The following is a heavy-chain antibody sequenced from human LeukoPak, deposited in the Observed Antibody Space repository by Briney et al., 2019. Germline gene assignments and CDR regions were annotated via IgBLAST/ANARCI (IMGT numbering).Heavy chain of an antibody. D-gene: IGHD1-26*01. Sequence: SETLSLTCAVYGGSFSGYYWSWIRQPPGKGLEWIGEINHSGSTDYNPSLKSRVTISVDTSKNQFSLKLSSVTAADTAVYYCARGKLIDYWGQGTLVTVSS. V-gene: IGHV4-34*01. CDR2: INHSGST. J-gene: IGHJ4*02. CDR3: ARGKLIDY. CDR1: GGSFSGYY.